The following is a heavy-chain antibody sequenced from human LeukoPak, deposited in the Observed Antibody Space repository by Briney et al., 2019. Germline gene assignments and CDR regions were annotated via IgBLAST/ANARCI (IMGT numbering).Heavy chain of an antibody. D-gene: IGHD2-2*01. V-gene: IGHV3-23*01. CDR3: AKGGGGYCSSTSCYYWFDP. CDR1: GFTFSSYA. CDR2: ISGSGGST. J-gene: IGHJ5*02. Sequence: GGSLRLSCAASGFTFSSYAMSWVRQAPGKGLEWVSAISGSGGSTYYADSVKGRFTISRDNSKNTLYPQMNNLRAEDQAVYYCAKGGGGYCSSTSCYYWFDPWGQGTLVTVSS.